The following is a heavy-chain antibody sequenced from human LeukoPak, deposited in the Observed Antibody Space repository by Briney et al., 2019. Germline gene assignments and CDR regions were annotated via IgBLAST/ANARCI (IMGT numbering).Heavy chain of an antibody. CDR3: ARERYDFWSSSFDY. J-gene: IGHJ4*02. CDR1: GFTVSSNY. Sequence: GGSLRLTCAASGFTVSSNYMSWVRQAPGKGPEWVSVIYSGGSTYYADSVKGRFTISRDNSKNTLYLQMNSLRAEDTAVYYCARERYDFWSSSFDYWGQGTLVTVSS. CDR2: IYSGGST. V-gene: IGHV3-53*01. D-gene: IGHD3-3*01.